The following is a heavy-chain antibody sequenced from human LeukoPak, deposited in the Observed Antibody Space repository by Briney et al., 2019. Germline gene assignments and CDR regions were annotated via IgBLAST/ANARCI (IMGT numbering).Heavy chain of an antibody. CDR3: ARGRSGYISAYES. CDR2: ISSSGVNT. Sequence: GGSLRLSCAASGFTFSSYAMSWVRQAPGKGLEWVSGISSSGVNTDYADSVKGRFTILKDSSEKALYLQMNGLRADDTAVYFCARGRSGYISAYESWGQGTLVIVSS. V-gene: IGHV3-23*01. CDR1: GFTFSSYA. J-gene: IGHJ5*02. D-gene: IGHD5-12*01.